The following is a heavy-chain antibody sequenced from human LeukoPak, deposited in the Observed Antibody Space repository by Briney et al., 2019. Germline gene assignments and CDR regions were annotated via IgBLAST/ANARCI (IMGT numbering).Heavy chain of an antibody. Sequence: GGCLRLSCAASGFTFSSYAMHWVRQAPGKGLEWVAVISYAGSNKSYADSVKGRFTISRDKAKHSLYLPMNSPRAEETAVYYFARSLAARPPYCFDYWGQGTLVTLSS. D-gene: IGHD6-6*01. CDR3: ARSLAARPPYCFDY. J-gene: IGHJ4*02. CDR2: ISYAGSNK. CDR1: GFTFSSYA. V-gene: IGHV3-30*14.